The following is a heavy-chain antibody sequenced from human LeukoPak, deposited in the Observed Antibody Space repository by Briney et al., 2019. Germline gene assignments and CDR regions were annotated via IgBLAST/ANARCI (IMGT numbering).Heavy chain of an antibody. Sequence: PSQTLSLTCAVSGGSISSGGYSWSWIRQPPGKGLDWIGYIYHSGSTYYNPSLKSRVTISIDRSKNQFSLKLSSVTAADTAVYYCARMVYDRSGYHFDYWGQGTLDTVSS. D-gene: IGHD3-22*01. CDR2: IYHSGST. CDR1: GGSISSGGYS. J-gene: IGHJ4*02. CDR3: ARMVYDRSGYHFDY. V-gene: IGHV4-30-2*01.